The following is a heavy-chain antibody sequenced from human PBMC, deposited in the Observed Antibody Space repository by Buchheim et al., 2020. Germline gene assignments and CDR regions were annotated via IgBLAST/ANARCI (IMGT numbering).Heavy chain of an antibody. CDR2: IIPLFGTV. Sequence: QVQLLQSGAEVKKPGSSVKASWKAAGGTLNSYAINWVRQAPGQGLEWMGGIIPLFGTVNYALQFQGRVTITADRSTKTVYMEMSSLRPEHKTIYYCARDYRTLADDDMVTGYYSYDTFDIWGQGT. CDR1: GGTLNSYA. V-gene: IGHV1-69*06. J-gene: IGHJ3*02. D-gene: IGHD3-9*01. CDR3: ARDYRTLADDDMVTGYYSYDTFDI.